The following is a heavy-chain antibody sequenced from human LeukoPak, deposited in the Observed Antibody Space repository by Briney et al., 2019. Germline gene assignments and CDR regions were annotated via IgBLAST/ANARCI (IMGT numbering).Heavy chain of an antibody. Sequence: NASETLSLTCAVSGGSISSSNWWSWVRQPPGKGLEWIGEIYHSGSTNYNPSLKSRVTISVDTSKNQISLKLSSMTAADTAVYYCARVGGDYSYYYMDVWGKGTSVTVSS. CDR3: ARVGGDYSYYYMDV. CDR2: IYHSGST. CDR1: GGSISSSNW. V-gene: IGHV4-4*02. J-gene: IGHJ6*03. D-gene: IGHD2-21*01.